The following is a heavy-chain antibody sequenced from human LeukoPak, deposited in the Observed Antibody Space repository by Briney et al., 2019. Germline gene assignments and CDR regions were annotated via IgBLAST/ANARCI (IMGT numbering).Heavy chain of an antibody. CDR3: AKDSLEAAGNFDY. V-gene: IGHV3-43*02. J-gene: IGHJ4*02. Sequence: GGSLRLSCAASGFTFNDYAMHWVRQAPGKGLEWVTLISGDGDSAYYADSVKGRFTISRDNSKNSLYLLMNSLRTEDTALYYCAKDSLEAAGNFDYWGQGTLVTVSS. D-gene: IGHD6-13*01. CDR2: ISGDGDSA. CDR1: GFTFNDYA.